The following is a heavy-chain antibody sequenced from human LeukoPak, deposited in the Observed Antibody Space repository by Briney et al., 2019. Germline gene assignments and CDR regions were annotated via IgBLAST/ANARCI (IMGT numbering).Heavy chain of an antibody. J-gene: IGHJ5*02. D-gene: IGHD6-13*01. CDR1: GGSISSGGYY. Sequence: SETLSLTCTVSGGSISSGGYYWSWIRQHPGKGLEWIGYIYYSGSTYYNPSLKSRVTISVDTSKNQFSLKLSSVTAADTAVYYCARDVRGIAAPNWFDPWGQGTLVTVSS. V-gene: IGHV4-31*03. CDR3: ARDVRGIAAPNWFDP. CDR2: IYYSGST.